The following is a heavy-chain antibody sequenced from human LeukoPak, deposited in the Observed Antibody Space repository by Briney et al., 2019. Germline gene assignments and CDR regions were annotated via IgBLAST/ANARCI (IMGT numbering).Heavy chain of an antibody. CDR1: GFTFSSYA. D-gene: IGHD3-22*01. J-gene: IGHJ4*02. Sequence: PGGSLRLSCAVSGFTFSSYAMSWVRRAPGKGLEWASGIGGSGTSTYYADSVKGRFTISRDNSKNTLYLQMNSLRAEDTAVYYCAREDSKPDYYDSSGQDYWGQGTLVTVSS. CDR2: IGGSGTST. CDR3: AREDSKPDYYDSSGQDY. V-gene: IGHV3-23*01.